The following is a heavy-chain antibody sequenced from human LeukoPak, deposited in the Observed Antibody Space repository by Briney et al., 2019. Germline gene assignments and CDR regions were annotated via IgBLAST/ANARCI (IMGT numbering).Heavy chain of an antibody. D-gene: IGHD6-19*01. Sequence: SQTLSLTCAISRESVSSNSAAWNWIRQSRSRGLEWLGSTYYRSKWYNDYAVSVKSRITINPDTSKNQFSLQLNSVTPEDTAVYYCARDLDQRAVAGIWFDPWGQGTLVTVSS. CDR2: TYYRSKWYN. CDR1: RESVSSNSAA. J-gene: IGHJ5*02. CDR3: ARDLDQRAVAGIWFDP. V-gene: IGHV6-1*01.